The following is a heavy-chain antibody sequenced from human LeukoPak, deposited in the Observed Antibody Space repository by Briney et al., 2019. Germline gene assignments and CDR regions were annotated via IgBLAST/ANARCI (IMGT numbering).Heavy chain of an antibody. Sequence: SETLSLTCTVSGYSISNGYYWGWIRRPPGKGLDWIGNIYHSGSTYYNPSLKSRVTISVDTSKNQFSLKLSSVTAADTAVYYRARELLSGDPSIGNWGQGTLVTVSS. CDR3: ARELLSGDPSIGN. V-gene: IGHV4-38-2*02. D-gene: IGHD7-27*01. CDR2: IYHSGST. J-gene: IGHJ4*02. CDR1: GYSISNGYY.